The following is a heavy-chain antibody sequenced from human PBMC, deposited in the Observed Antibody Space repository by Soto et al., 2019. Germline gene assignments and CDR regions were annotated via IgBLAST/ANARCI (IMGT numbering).Heavy chain of an antibody. V-gene: IGHV3-23*01. CDR1: GFTFTNYA. D-gene: IGHD4-4*01. CDR3: AKDRDDYRNYVFDY. J-gene: IGHJ4*02. CDR2: SSGSGSGGST. Sequence: EVPLLESGGGLVQPGGSLRLSCAASGFTFTNYAMTWVRQAPGKGLAWVSISSGSGSGGSTNYAESVKGRFTISRDNSKNTMYLQMNSLRVEDTAVYYCAKDRDDYRNYVFDYWGQGTLVTVSS.